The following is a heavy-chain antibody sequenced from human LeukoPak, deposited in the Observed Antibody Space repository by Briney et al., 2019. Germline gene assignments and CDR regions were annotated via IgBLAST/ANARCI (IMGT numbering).Heavy chain of an antibody. V-gene: IGHV3-74*01. CDR3: AREVVVVAATNAFDI. CDR2: INSDGSSA. J-gene: IGHJ3*02. D-gene: IGHD2-15*01. CDR1: GFTFSSYW. Sequence: GGSLRLSCAASGFTFSSYWMHWVRQAPGKGLVWVSRINSDGSSASYADSVKGRFTISRDNAKNTLYLQMNSLRAEDTAVYYCAREVVVVAATNAFDIWGQGTMVTVSS.